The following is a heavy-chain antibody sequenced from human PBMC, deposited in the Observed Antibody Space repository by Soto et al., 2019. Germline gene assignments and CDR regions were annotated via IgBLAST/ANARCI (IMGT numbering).Heavy chain of an antibody. CDR3: ARDLCRSAGIAAACTYYYYGMDV. V-gene: IGHV3-33*01. CDR1: GFTFSSYG. J-gene: IGHJ6*02. D-gene: IGHD6-13*01. Sequence: GGSLRLSCAASGFTFSSYGMHWVRQAPGKGLEWVAVIWYDGSNKYYADSVKGRFTISRDTSKNTLYLQMNSLRAEDTAVYYCARDLCRSAGIAAACTYYYYGMDVWGQGTTVTVSS. CDR2: IWYDGSNK.